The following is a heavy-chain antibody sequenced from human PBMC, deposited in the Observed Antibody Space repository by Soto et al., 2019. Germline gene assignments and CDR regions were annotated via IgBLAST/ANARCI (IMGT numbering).Heavy chain of an antibody. V-gene: IGHV3-23*01. CDR3: AKRLSGWYYVDF. D-gene: IGHD6-19*01. Sequence: GALLLSCSASGFTFGSYAMTWVRQAPGKGLEWVSAITGSGASTFYADSVKVRFTISRDNSKNTLYLQMNSLRAEDTAVYYCAKRLSGWYYVDFWGQGTLVTVSS. CDR2: ITGSGAST. J-gene: IGHJ4*02. CDR1: GFTFGSYA.